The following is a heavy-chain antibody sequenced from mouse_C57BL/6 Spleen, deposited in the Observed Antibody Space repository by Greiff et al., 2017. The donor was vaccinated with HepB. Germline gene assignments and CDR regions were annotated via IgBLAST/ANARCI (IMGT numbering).Heavy chain of an antibody. CDR3: ARGGGGLRPYFDY. CDR1: GYTFTSYW. V-gene: IGHV1-52*01. J-gene: IGHJ2*01. CDR2: IDPSDSET. Sequence: QVQLQQPGAELVRPGSSVKLSCKASGYTFTSYWMHWVKQRPIQGLEWIGNIDPSDSETHYNQKFKDKATLTVDKSSSTAYMQLSSLTSEDSAVYYCARGGGGLRPYFDYWGQGTTLTVSS. D-gene: IGHD2-4*01.